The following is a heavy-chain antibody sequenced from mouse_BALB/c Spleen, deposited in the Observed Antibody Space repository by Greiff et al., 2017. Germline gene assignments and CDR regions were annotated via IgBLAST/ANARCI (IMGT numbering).Heavy chain of an antibody. V-gene: IGHV2-2*02. J-gene: IGHJ2*01. CDR2: IWSGGST. Sequence: VKLQESGPGLVQPSQSLSITCTVSGFSLTSYGVHWVRQSPGKGLEWLGVIWSGGSTDYNAAFISRLSISKDNSKSQVFFKMNSLQANDTAIYYCACYGSSYDYFDYWGQGTTLTVSS. D-gene: IGHD1-1*01. CDR3: ACYGSSYDYFDY. CDR1: GFSLTSYG.